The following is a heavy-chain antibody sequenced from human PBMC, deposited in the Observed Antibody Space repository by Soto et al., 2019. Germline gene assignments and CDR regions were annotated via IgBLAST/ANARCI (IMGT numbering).Heavy chain of an antibody. D-gene: IGHD3-3*01. V-gene: IGHV1-69*06. CDR1: GGTFSSYA. Sequence: SVKVSCKASGGTFSSYAISWVRQAPGQGLEWMGGIIPIFGTANYAQKFQGRVTITADKSTSTAYMELNSLRAEDTAVYYCARDRGVWWSGYQYYYYYYGMDVWGQGTTVTVSS. CDR2: IIPIFGTA. J-gene: IGHJ6*02. CDR3: ARDRGVWWSGYQYYYYYYGMDV.